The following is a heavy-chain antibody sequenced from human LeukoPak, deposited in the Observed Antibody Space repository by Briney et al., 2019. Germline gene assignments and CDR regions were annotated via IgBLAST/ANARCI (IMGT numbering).Heavy chain of an antibody. V-gene: IGHV4-59*01. D-gene: IGHD3-10*01. Sequence: SETLSLTCTVSGGSISSYYWSWIRQPPGKGLEWIGYIYYSGSTNYNPSLKSRVTISVYTSKNQFSLKLGSVTAADTAVYYCARGGFGELLSEFDYWGQGTLVTVSS. CDR1: GGSISSYY. J-gene: IGHJ4*02. CDR3: ARGGFGELLSEFDY. CDR2: IYYSGST.